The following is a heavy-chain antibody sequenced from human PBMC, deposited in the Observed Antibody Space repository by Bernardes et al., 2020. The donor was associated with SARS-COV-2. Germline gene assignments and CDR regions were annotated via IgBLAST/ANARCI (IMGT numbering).Heavy chain of an antibody. V-gene: IGHV3-23*01. CDR3: ARGPRTIFGVTFDI. D-gene: IGHD3-3*01. CDR2: ISNSGGTT. J-gene: IGHJ3*02. Sequence: GGSLRLSCAASGFTFSSYAMSWVRQAPGKGLEWVSAISNSGGTTYYVDSVKGRFTISRDNSKSTLYLQMNSLRAEDTAVYYCARGPRTIFGVTFDIWGQGTMVTVSS. CDR1: GFTFSSYA.